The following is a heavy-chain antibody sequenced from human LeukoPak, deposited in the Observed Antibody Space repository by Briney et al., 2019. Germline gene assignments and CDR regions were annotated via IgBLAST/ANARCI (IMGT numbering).Heavy chain of an antibody. D-gene: IGHD2-21*01. CDR2: IIPSLGIA. Sequence: ASVKVSCKDFGGSFSSHSNSWVRKAPGQGLEWMGRIIPSLGIADYAQKFPGRVTITADKSTNTAYMELSSLRSEDTAVYYCARFSIVRTNTGGYFDYWGQGTLVTVSS. CDR3: ARFSIVRTNTGGYFDY. CDR1: GGSFSSHS. V-gene: IGHV1-69*02. J-gene: IGHJ4*02.